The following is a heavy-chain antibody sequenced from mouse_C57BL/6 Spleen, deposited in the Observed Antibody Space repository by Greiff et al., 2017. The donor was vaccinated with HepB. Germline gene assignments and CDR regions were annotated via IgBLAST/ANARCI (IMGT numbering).Heavy chain of an antibody. CDR3: ADGEYGNYQFAY. D-gene: IGHD2-10*02. Sequence: VQRVESGAELARPGASVKLSCKASGYTFTSYGISWVKQRTGQGLEWIGEIYPRSGNTYYNEKFKGKATLTADKSSSTAYMELRSLTSEDSAVYFCADGEYGNYQFAYWGQGTLVTVSA. J-gene: IGHJ3*01. V-gene: IGHV1-81*01. CDR1: GYTFTSYG. CDR2: IYPRSGNT.